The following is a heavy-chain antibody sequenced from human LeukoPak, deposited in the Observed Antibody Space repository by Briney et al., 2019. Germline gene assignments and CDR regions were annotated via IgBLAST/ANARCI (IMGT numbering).Heavy chain of an antibody. V-gene: IGHV3-23*01. CDR1: GFSFGGYA. CDR2: ITYNGAAT. D-gene: IGHD3-9*01. CDR3: AKDGLYFDGSTHIYYFDS. J-gene: IGHJ4*02. Sequence: PGGSLRLSCAASGFSFGGYAMTWVRQAPGKGLEWGSSITYNGAATYYLDSVKARFTISRDNSRSTLYLQMDSLTAEDTALYYCAKDGLYFDGSTHIYYFDSWGQGTLVAVSS.